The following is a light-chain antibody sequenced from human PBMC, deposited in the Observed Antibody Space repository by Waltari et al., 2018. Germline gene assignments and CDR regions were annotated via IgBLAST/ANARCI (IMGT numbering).Light chain of an antibody. CDR1: QSVGSY. Sequence: EIVLTQSPDTLSLSPGDTATLPCRASQSVGSYLAWYQHKPGQPPRLLIYDASNRATGVPARFRGSGSGTDFTLTISSLEAEDFAVYYCQQRSNWTPHTFGQGARLEIK. CDR3: QQRSNWTPHT. V-gene: IGKV3-11*01. J-gene: IGKJ2*01. CDR2: DAS.